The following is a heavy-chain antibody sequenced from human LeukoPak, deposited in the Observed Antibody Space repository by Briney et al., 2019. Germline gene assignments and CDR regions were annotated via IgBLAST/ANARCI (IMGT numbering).Heavy chain of an antibody. CDR3: ARDDGSGGYPFDY. CDR1: GYSISSGYY. Sequence: SETLSLTCAVSGYSISSGYYWGWIRQPPGKGLEWFGSIYHSGSTYYNPSLKSRVTISVDTSKNQFSLKLSSVTAADTAVYCCARDDGSGGYPFDYWGQGTLVTVSS. J-gene: IGHJ4*02. D-gene: IGHD3-10*01. CDR2: IYHSGST. V-gene: IGHV4-38-2*02.